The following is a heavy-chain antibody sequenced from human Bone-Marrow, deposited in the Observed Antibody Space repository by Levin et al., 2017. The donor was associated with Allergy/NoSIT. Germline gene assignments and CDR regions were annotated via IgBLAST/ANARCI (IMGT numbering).Heavy chain of an antibody. Sequence: SETLSLTCTVSGGSISSGDYFWSWIRQFPGKGLEWIGYIYYSGSTYYTPSLKSRLTISLDTSKNQFSLKLSSVTAADTAGDDCARVSHPRGLSGSQDAFDMWGQGTMVTVSS. D-gene: IGHD1-26*01. V-gene: IGHV4-30-4*01. CDR1: GGSISSGDYF. J-gene: IGHJ3*02. CDR3: ARVSHPRGLSGSQDAFDM. CDR2: IYYSGST.